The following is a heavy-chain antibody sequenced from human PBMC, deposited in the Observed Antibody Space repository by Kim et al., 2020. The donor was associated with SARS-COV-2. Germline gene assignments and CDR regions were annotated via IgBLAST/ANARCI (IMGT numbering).Heavy chain of an antibody. V-gene: IGHV3-23*01. D-gene: IGHD6-19*01. CDR1: GFTFSSYV. Sequence: GGSLRLSCAASGFTFSSYVMSWVRQAPGKEPVWVSAISASGGTTYYADSVKGRFTISRDNSKNTLYLQMNSLRAEDTAVYYCAKKAAVGGNLYFDYWGQGTLVTVSS. CDR3: AKKAAVGGNLYFDY. CDR2: ISASGGTT. J-gene: IGHJ4*02.